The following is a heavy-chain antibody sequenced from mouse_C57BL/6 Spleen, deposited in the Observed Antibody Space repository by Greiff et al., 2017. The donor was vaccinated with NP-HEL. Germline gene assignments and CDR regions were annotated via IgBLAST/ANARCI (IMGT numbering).Heavy chain of an antibody. CDR2: IDPNSGGT. D-gene: IGHD1-1*01. CDR1: GYTFTSYW. V-gene: IGHV1-72*01. CDR3: ARGVTTVVDWYFDV. J-gene: IGHJ1*03. Sequence: QVHVKQPGAELVKPGASVKLSCKASGYTFTSYWMHWVKQRPGRGLEWIGRIDPNSGGTKYNEKFKSKATLTVDKPSSTAYMQLSSLTSEDSAVYYCARGVTTVVDWYFDVWGTGTTVTVSS.